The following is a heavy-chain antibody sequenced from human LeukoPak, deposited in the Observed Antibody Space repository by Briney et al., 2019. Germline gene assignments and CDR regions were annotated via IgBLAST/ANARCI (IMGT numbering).Heavy chain of an antibody. Sequence: PGGSLRLSCAASGFTFTSYSMNWVRQAPGKGLEWVSTISGGGGSTYYADSVKGRFTISRDNSKNTLYLQMNNLRAEDTAVYYCAKDLAWGLDYWGQGTPVTVSS. D-gene: IGHD7-27*01. CDR2: ISGGGGST. V-gene: IGHV3-23*01. CDR3: AKDLAWGLDY. CDR1: GFTFTSYS. J-gene: IGHJ4*02.